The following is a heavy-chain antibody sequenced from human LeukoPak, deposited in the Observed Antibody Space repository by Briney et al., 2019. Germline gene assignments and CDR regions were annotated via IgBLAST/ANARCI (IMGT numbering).Heavy chain of an antibody. CDR3: AREEVVDGYKFLDY. V-gene: IGHV4-59*01. Sequence: SEILSLTCTVSGGSISSYYWSWIRQPPGKGLEWIGYIYYSGSTNYNPSLKSRVTISVDTSKNQFSLKLSSVTAADTAVYYCAREEVVDGYKFLDYWGQGTLVTVSS. J-gene: IGHJ4*02. CDR2: IYYSGST. CDR1: GGSISSYY. D-gene: IGHD5-24*01.